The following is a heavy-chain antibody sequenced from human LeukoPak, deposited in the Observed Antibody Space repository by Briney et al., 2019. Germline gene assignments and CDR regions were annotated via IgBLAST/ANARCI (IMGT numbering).Heavy chain of an antibody. V-gene: IGHV4-59*01. Sequence: KASETLSLTCTVSGGSISSYYWSWIRQPPGKGLEWIGHIYYSGSTNYNPSLKSRVTISVDTSKNQFSLKLSSVTAADTAVYYCAGRGTAMVPVYYYGMDVWGQGTTVTVSS. CDR3: AGRGTAMVPVYYYGMDV. CDR2: IYYSGST. J-gene: IGHJ6*02. CDR1: GGSISSYY. D-gene: IGHD5-18*01.